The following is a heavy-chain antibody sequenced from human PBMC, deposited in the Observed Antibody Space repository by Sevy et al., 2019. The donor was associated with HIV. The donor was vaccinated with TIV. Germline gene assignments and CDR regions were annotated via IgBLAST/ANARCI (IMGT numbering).Heavy chain of an antibody. Sequence: ASVKVSCKASGYTFTSYAMNWVRQAPGQGLEWMGWINTNTGNPTYAQAFTGRFVFSLDTSVSTAYLQISSLKAEDTAVYYCARDVRRGYCSSTSCANYYYYGMDVWGQGTTVTVSS. D-gene: IGHD2-2*01. CDR2: INTNTGNP. V-gene: IGHV7-4-1*02. CDR3: ARDVRRGYCSSTSCANYYYYGMDV. J-gene: IGHJ6*02. CDR1: GYTFTSYA.